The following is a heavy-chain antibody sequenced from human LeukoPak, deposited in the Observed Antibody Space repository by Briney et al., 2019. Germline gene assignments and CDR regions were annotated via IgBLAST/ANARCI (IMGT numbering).Heavy chain of an antibody. CDR3: ARGFYSSGWSDY. CDR1: GFTFSSYA. V-gene: IGHV3-30-3*01. CDR2: ISYDGSNK. Sequence: GGSLRLSCAASGFTFSSYAMHWVRQAPGKGLEWAAVISYDGSNKYYADSVKGRFTISRDNSKNTLYLQMNSLRAEDTAVYYCARGFYSSGWSDYWGQGTLVTVSS. D-gene: IGHD6-19*01. J-gene: IGHJ4*02.